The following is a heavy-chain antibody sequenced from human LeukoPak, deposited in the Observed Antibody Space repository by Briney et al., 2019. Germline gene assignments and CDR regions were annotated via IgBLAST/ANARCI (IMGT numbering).Heavy chain of an antibody. CDR1: GFTFSSYS. D-gene: IGHD4-17*01. V-gene: IGHV3-21*01. CDR2: ISSSSSYI. J-gene: IGHJ4*02. Sequence: GGSLRLSCAASGFTFSSYSMNWVRQAPGKGLEWVSSISSSSSYIYYADSVKGRFTISRDNAKNSLYLQMNSLRAEDTVVYYCARDLDYGDNFDYWGQGTLVTVSS. CDR3: ARDLDYGDNFDY.